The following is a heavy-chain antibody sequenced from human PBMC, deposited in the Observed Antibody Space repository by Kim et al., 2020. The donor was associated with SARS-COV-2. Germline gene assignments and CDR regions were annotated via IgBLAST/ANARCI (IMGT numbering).Heavy chain of an antibody. CDR3: ARGPPEAAAMFPFDY. Sequence: QKCQGRVTITADESTSTAYMELSSLRSEDTAVYYCARGPPEAAAMFPFDYWGQGTLVTVSS. D-gene: IGHD2-2*01. V-gene: IGHV1-69*01. J-gene: IGHJ4*02.